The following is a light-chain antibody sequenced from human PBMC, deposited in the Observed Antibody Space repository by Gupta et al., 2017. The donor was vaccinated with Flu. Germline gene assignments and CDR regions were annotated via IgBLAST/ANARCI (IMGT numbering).Light chain of an antibody. V-gene: IGKV3-20*01. CDR2: GAS. CDR1: QSVSSSY. CDR3: DQYGSSS. J-gene: IGKJ1*01. Sequence: SPGTLALSPGERATLSCRASQSVSSSYLAWCQQKPGQAPRLLIYGASSRATGIPDRFSGSGSGTDFTLTISRPETENFAVYYCDQYGSSSFGQGTKVEIK.